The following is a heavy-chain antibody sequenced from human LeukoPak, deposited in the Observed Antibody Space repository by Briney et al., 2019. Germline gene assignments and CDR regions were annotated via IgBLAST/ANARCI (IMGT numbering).Heavy chain of an antibody. Sequence: SQTLSLTCTVSGDSISSGDYYWSWIRQPAGKGLEWIGRISSSGSTYYNPSLKSRVTISVDTSKNQFSLKLSSVTAADTAVYYCARSVDTAMVSTYYFDYWGQGTLVTVSS. CDR3: ARSVDTAMVSTYYFDY. CDR2: ISSSGST. V-gene: IGHV4-61*02. CDR1: GDSISSGDYY. D-gene: IGHD5-18*01. J-gene: IGHJ4*02.